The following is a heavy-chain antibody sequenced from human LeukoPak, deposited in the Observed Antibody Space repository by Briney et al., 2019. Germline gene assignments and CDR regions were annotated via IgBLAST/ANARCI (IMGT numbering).Heavy chain of an antibody. CDR2: LKSDSGDT. J-gene: IGHJ4*02. CDR3: AGGERTNCYRLGCRSSSHDY. Sequence: ASVKVSCKASGHTFTAYYMHWVLQAPGQGLEWMGWLKSDSGDTNFPQRFQGRVTMTRDTSVSTAYLEVSSLTSDDTAVYYCAGGERTNCYRLGCRSSSHDYCGQGTLVIVSS. V-gene: IGHV1-2*02. CDR1: GHTFTAYY. D-gene: IGHD2-2*01.